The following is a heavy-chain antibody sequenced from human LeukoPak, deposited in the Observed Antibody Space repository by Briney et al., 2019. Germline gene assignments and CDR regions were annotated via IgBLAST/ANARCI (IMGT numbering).Heavy chain of an antibody. V-gene: IGHV3-49*04. CDR3: TRDRSGYYYNWFDP. CDR1: GFTFGDYT. D-gene: IGHD3-22*01. J-gene: IGHJ5*02. Sequence: GGSLRLSCTASGFTFGDYTMNWGRQAPGKGLEWVGFIRSKAYGGATEYAASVKGRLTISRDDSKTIAYLQMNSLKTEDTALYYCTRDRSGYYYNWFDPWGQGTLVTVSS. CDR2: IRSKAYGGAT.